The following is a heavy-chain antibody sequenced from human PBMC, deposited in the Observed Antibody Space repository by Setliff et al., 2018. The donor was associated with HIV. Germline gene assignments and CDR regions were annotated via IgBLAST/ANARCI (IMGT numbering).Heavy chain of an antibody. CDR3: AKLNGYCSGGRCHGYYAMDV. CDR2: IHYNEKT. V-gene: IGHV4-39*01. J-gene: IGHJ6*02. D-gene: IGHD2-15*01. Sequence: ETLSLTCTVSGGSASNSRYYWAWIRQPPGKGLEYIGSIHYNEKTYYNPSLKSRVTISIDTSKNQFSLKLSSVTAADTAVYYCAKLNGYCSGGRCHGYYAMDVWGQGTTVTVSS. CDR1: GGSASNSRYY.